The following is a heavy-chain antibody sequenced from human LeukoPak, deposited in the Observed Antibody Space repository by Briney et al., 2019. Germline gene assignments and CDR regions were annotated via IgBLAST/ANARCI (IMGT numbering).Heavy chain of an antibody. CDR3: ARVDWNDVRRSWFDP. D-gene: IGHD1-1*01. J-gene: IGHJ5*02. Sequence: WASVRVFCKASGYTFTGYYMHWVRQAPGQGLEWMGWINPNSGGTNYAQKFQGRVTMTRDTSISTAYMELSRLRSDDTAVYYCARVDWNDVRRSWFDPWGQGTLVTVSS. CDR2: INPNSGGT. CDR1: GYTFTGYY. V-gene: IGHV1-2*02.